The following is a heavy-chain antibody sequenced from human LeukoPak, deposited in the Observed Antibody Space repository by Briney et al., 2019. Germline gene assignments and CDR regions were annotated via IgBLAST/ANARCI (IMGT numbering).Heavy chain of an antibody. J-gene: IGHJ4*02. CDR1: GGSISNYH. D-gene: IGHD6-19*01. V-gene: IGHV4-4*07. CDR3: ARRDISSGWSFDY. Sequence: SETLSLACTVSGGSISNYHWSWIRQPAGKGLEWIGQIHTSGSTNYNPPLKSRVTMSIDTTEDQVSLTIRSVTAADTAFYYCARRDISSGWSFDYWGQGTLVTVSS. CDR2: IHTSGST.